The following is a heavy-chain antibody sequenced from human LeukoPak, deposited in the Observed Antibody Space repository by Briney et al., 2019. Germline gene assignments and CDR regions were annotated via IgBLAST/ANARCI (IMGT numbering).Heavy chain of an antibody. Sequence: SETLSLTCAVSGGSFSGYYWSWIRQPPGKGLEWIGEINHSGSTNYNPSLKSRVTISVDTSKNQFSLKLSSVTAADTAVYYCARDSGGWLRRRLNWFDPWGQGTLVTVSS. CDR3: ARDSGGWLRRRLNWFDP. CDR1: GGSFSGYY. D-gene: IGHD5-12*01. CDR2: INHSGST. V-gene: IGHV4-34*01. J-gene: IGHJ5*02.